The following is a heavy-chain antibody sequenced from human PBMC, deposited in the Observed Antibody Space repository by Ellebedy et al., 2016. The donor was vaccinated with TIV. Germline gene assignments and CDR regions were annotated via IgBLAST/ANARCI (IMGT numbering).Heavy chain of an antibody. CDR3: AREGGVYFFDY. CDR2: VNPSNGGT. V-gene: IGHV1-46*01. CDR1: AYTFISAL. Sequence: AASVKVSCKSSAYTFISALIHWVRQPPGQGLEWTGAVNPSNGGTGYAQKFQGRVTMTRETSASTVYLELRSLSSEDTAVYYCAREGGVYFFDYWGQGTLVTVSS. J-gene: IGHJ4*02. D-gene: IGHD2-8*02.